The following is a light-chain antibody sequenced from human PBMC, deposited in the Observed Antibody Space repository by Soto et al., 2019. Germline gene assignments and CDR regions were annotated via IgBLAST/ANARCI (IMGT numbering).Light chain of an antibody. J-gene: IGKJ5*01. V-gene: IGKV3-20*01. CDR2: GAS. CDR1: QSVSSSY. CDR3: QQYGSSAIT. Sequence: EIVLTQSPGPLSLFLGERATLSCRSSQSVSSSYIAWYQQRPGQAPRLLIYGASSRATGIPDRFSGSGSGTDCTLTISRLEPEDVAVYYCQQYGSSAITFGQGTRLEI.